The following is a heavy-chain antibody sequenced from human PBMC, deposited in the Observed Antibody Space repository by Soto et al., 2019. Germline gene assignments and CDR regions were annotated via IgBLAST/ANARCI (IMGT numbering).Heavy chain of an antibody. V-gene: IGHV4-59*08. CDR1: GGSISSYY. Sequence: SETLSLTCTVSGGSISSYYWSWIRQPPGKGLEWIGYIYYSGSTNYNPSLKSRVTISVDTSKNQFSLKLSSVTAADTAVYYCVRRGGDYPYYFDYWGQGTLVTVSS. CDR2: IYYSGST. J-gene: IGHJ4*02. CDR3: VRRGGDYPYYFDY. D-gene: IGHD4-17*01.